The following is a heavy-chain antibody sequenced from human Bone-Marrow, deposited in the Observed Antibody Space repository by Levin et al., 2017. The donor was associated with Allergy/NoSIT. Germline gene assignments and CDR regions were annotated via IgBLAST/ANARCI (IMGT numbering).Heavy chain of an antibody. CDR2: INPNSDGT. Sequence: ASVKVSCKASGYTFTDYYVHWVRQAPGQGLEYMGGINPNSDGTTYAQRFQGRVTMTSDTSITTAYMELSRLTSDDTAVYYCARGGYKSNWRADYWGQGTLVTVSS. D-gene: IGHD1-1*01. J-gene: IGHJ4*02. CDR3: ARGGYKSNWRADY. CDR1: GYTFTDYY. V-gene: IGHV1-2*02.